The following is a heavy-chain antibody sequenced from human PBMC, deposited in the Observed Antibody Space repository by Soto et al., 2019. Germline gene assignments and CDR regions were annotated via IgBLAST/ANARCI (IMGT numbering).Heavy chain of an antibody. CDR2: ITGSGGNT. V-gene: IGHV3-23*01. CDR3: AKDYRTIRVYGMDV. J-gene: IGHJ6*02. Sequence: PGGSLRLSCAASGFTFSTYAMTWVRQAPGKGLEWVSGITGSGGNTYYADSVKGRFTISRDNSKNTLYLQMNSLRAEDTAVYYCAKDYRTIRVYGMDVWGQGTTVTVSS. CDR1: GFTFSTYA. D-gene: IGHD3-16*02.